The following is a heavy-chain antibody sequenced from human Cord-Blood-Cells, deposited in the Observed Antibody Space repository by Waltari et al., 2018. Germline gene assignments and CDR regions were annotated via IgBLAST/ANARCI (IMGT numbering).Heavy chain of an antibody. CDR3: ARDTVVTYYDILTGYDAFDI. Sequence: QVQLQESGPGLVKPSQTLSLTCTVSGCSISSGDYYWSWIRQPPGKGREWIGYIYYSGNTYYNPSLTSRVTISVDTSKNPFSLKLSSVTAADTAVYYCARDTVVTYYDILTGYDAFDIWGQGTMVTVSS. CDR2: IYYSGNT. V-gene: IGHV4-30-4*08. CDR1: GCSISSGDYY. J-gene: IGHJ3*02. D-gene: IGHD3-9*01.